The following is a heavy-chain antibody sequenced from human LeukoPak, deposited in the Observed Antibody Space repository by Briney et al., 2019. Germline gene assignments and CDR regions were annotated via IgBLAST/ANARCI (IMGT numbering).Heavy chain of an antibody. Sequence: SQTLSLTCTFSGGSISSGDYYWSWIRQPPGKGLEWIGYIYYSGSTYYNPSLKSRVTISVDTSKNQFSLKLSSVTAADTAVYYCARGSGFLEWLLVSYYYMDVWGKGTTVTVSS. D-gene: IGHD3-3*01. CDR3: ARGSGFLEWLLVSYYYMDV. V-gene: IGHV4-30-4*08. CDR2: IYYSGST. J-gene: IGHJ6*03. CDR1: GGSISSGDYY.